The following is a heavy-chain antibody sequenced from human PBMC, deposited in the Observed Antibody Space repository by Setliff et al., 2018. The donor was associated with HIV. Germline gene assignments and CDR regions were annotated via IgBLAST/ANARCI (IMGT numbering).Heavy chain of an antibody. J-gene: IGHJ4*02. CDR2: INHSGGT. CDR1: GGSISSGDYY. CDR3: ARGRFHRLHRPYSGSGSLGIQYFDY. D-gene: IGHD3-10*01. V-gene: IGHV4-39*07. Sequence: SETLSLTCTVSGGSISSGDYYWSWIRQPPGKGLEWIGEINHSGGTKYNPSLKSRVTISVDPSKKQFSLKVNSVTAADTAVYYCARGRFHRLHRPYSGSGSLGIQYFDYWGQGTLVTVSS.